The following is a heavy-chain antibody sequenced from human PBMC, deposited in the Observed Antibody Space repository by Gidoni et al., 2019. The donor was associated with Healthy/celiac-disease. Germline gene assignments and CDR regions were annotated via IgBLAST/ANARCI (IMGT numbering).Heavy chain of an antibody. CDR2: IIPILGIA. Sequence: QVQLVQSGAEVKKPGSSVKVSCKASGGTFSSYATSWVRQAPGQGLEWMGRIIPILGIANYAQKFQGRVTITADKSTSTAYMELSSLRSEDTAVYYCARGGGRDGYFGPSDYWGQGTLVTVSS. D-gene: IGHD5-12*01. J-gene: IGHJ4*02. CDR3: ARGGGRDGYFGPSDY. CDR1: GGTFSSYA. V-gene: IGHV1-69*04.